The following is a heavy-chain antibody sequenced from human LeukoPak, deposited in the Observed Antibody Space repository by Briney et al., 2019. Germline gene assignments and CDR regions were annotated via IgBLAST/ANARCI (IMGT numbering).Heavy chain of an antibody. CDR3: ARDLAYTSTEIDAFDM. J-gene: IGHJ3*02. CDR1: GFTFTEYH. CDR2: INPNSGGT. D-gene: IGHD3-16*01. V-gene: IGHV1-2*02. Sequence: ASVKVSCKPSGFTFTEYHIHWVRQAPGQGLEWMGWINPNSGGTNYAQSFQGRVTLTRDTSISTAYMELSRLRSDDTAVYYCARDLAYTSTEIDAFDMWGQGSLVTVSS.